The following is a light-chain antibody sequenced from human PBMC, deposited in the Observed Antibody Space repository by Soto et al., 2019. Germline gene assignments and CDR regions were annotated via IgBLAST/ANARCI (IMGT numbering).Light chain of an antibody. J-gene: IGLJ2*01. CDR1: SSNIGSNY. Sequence: QSVLTQPPSASGTPGQRVTISCSGSSSNIGSNYVYWYQQLPGTASKLLIYRNNQWPSGVPDRFSGSKSGTSASLAISGLRSEDEADYYCAAWDDSLSGVVFGGGTKVTVL. V-gene: IGLV1-47*01. CDR2: RNN. CDR3: AAWDDSLSGVV.